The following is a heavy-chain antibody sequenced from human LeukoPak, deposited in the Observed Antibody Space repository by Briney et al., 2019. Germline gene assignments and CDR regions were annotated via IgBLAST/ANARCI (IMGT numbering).Heavy chain of an antibody. V-gene: IGHV4-59*08. D-gene: IGHD1-14*01. CDR1: GGSISSHC. Sequence: SETLSLTCTVSGGSISSHCWSWIRQPPGKGLECIGCICYSGRNNYNPSLKSRVTMSVDTSKNQFSLSLSSVTAADSAVYYCARHISGAATLDWGQGTLVTVSS. CDR3: ARHISGAATLD. J-gene: IGHJ4*02. CDR2: ICYSGRN.